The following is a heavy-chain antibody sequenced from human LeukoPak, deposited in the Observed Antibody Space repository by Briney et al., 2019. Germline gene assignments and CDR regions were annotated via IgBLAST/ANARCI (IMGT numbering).Heavy chain of an antibody. J-gene: IGHJ4*02. D-gene: IGHD3-16*02. CDR1: GYTFTSYY. CDR2: INPSGGST. Sequence: GASVKVSCKASGYTFTSYYMHWVRQAPGQGLEWMGIINPSGGSTSYAQKFQGRVTMTRDTSTSTVYMELSSLRPEDTAVYYCARDSDYVWGSYRYLFDYWGQGTLVTVSS. V-gene: IGHV1-46*01. CDR3: ARDSDYVWGSYRYLFDY.